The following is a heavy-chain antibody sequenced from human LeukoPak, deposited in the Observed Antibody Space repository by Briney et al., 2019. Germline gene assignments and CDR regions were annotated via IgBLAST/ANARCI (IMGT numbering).Heavy chain of an antibody. V-gene: IGHV4-30-2*01. CDR3: ARNYDSSGFDAFDI. CDR2: IYHSGST. J-gene: IGHJ3*02. D-gene: IGHD3-22*01. CDR1: GGSISSGGYS. Sequence: SQTLSLTCAVSGGSISSGGYSWSWIRRPPGKGLEWIGYIYHSGSTYYNPSLKSRVTISVDRSKNQFSLKLSSVTAADTAVYYCARNYDSSGFDAFDIWGQGTMVTVSS.